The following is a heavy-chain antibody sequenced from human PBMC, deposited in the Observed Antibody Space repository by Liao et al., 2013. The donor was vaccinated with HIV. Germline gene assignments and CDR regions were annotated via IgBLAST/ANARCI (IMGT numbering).Heavy chain of an antibody. CDR1: GGSISSGDFY. CDR3: ARDKGDFWSGYSYFDY. Sequence: QVQLQESGPGLVKPSQTLSLTCTVSGGSISSGDFYWSWIRQPPGKGLEWIGYIYYSGSTYYNPFLKSRLSISVDTSQNQFSLKLRSVTAADTAVYYCARDKGDFWSGYSYFDYWGQGTLVTVSS. CDR2: IYYSGST. D-gene: IGHD3-3*01. V-gene: IGHV4-30-4*08. J-gene: IGHJ4*02.